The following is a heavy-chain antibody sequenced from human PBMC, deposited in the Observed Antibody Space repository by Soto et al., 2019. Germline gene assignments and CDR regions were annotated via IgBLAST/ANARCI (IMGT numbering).Heavy chain of an antibody. D-gene: IGHD3-3*01. J-gene: IGHJ5*02. CDR1: GASLRSGENY. CDR3: ARNSVRFLFDP. CDR2: ISYTGST. V-gene: IGHV4-30-4*01. Sequence: QVQLQESGPRLAKPSQTLSLTCTVSGASLRSGENYWSWIRQPPGKDLEWIGYISYTGSTHYNPSVRGRVSISMDTSKHHFSLSLSSVTAADTAVYYCARNSVRFLFDPLGQGILVTVSS.